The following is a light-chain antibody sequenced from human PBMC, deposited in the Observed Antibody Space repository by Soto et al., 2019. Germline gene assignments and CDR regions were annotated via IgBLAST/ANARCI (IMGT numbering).Light chain of an antibody. CDR3: QRYNRWPLS. J-gene: IGKJ4*01. V-gene: IGKV3-15*01. CDR1: QGIGST. CDR2: DAS. Sequence: ELVLTQSPVTLSLSPGERATLSCRASQGIGSTLAWYQQKPGQTPKLLIYDASTRATGVPARFSGGGSGTEFTLTINSLQSEDFAVYYCQRYNRWPLSFGGGTKVDIK.